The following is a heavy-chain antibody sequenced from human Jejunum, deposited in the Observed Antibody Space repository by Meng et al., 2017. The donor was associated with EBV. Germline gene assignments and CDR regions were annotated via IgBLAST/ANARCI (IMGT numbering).Heavy chain of an antibody. CDR2: INPGNGET. CDR1: GYTFTNYP. J-gene: IGHJ4*02. V-gene: IGHV1-3*01. D-gene: IGHD3/OR15-3a*01. Sequence: QVRVVQSRAEVKKPGASVKLSCKASGYTFTNYPIHWVRQAPGQRPEWMGCINPGNGETEFSQKFQGRVTITRDTSATTAYMELTSLRSEDTAVYYCASRPGFNIGPFDYWGQGTLVTASS. CDR3: ASRPGFNIGPFDY.